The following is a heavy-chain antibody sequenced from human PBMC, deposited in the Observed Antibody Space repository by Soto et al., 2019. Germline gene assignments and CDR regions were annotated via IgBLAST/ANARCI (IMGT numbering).Heavy chain of an antibody. CDR2: INHSGST. J-gene: IGHJ5*02. CDR1: GGSFSGYY. CDR3: ARGLGPGGYDRRRWFDP. V-gene: IGHV4-34*01. Sequence: PSETLSLTCAVYGGSFSGYYWSWIRQPPGKGLEWIGEINHSGSTNYNPSLKSRVTISVDTSKNQFSLKLSSVTAADTAVYYCARGLGPGGYDRRRWFDPWGQGTLVTVSS. D-gene: IGHD5-12*01.